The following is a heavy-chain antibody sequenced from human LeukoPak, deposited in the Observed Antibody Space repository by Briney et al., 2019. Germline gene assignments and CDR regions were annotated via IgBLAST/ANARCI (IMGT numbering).Heavy chain of an antibody. CDR1: GFTFSSYS. Sequence: GGSLRLSCAASGFTFSSYSMNWVRQAPGKGLEWVSSISSSSSYIYYADSVKGRFTISRDDAKNSLYLQMNSLRAEDTAVYYCARGQYCSGGSCYSGDYYYYYMDVWGKGTTVTISS. J-gene: IGHJ6*03. V-gene: IGHV3-21*01. CDR2: ISSSSSYI. CDR3: ARGQYCSGGSCYSGDYYYYYMDV. D-gene: IGHD2-15*01.